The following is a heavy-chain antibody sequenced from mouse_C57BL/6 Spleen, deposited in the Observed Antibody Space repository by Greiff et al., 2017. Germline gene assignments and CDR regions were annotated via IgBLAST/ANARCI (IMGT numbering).Heavy chain of an antibody. J-gene: IGHJ2*01. CDR1: GYAFSSSW. V-gene: IGHV1-82*01. D-gene: IGHD2-2*01. Sequence: QVQLQQSGPELVKPGASVKISCKASGYAFSSSWMNWVKQRPGKGLEWIGRIYPGDGDTNYNGKFKGKATLTADKSSSTAYMQLSSLTSEDSAVXFCAREGYLYFDYWGQGTTLTVSS. CDR2: IYPGDGDT. CDR3: AREGYLYFDY.